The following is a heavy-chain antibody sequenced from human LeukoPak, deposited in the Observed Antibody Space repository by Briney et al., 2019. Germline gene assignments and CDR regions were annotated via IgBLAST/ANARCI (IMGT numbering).Heavy chain of an antibody. CDR2: ISYDESNK. J-gene: IGHJ4*02. CDR3: AKDRLRGAYFDY. CDR1: GFTFSSYG. Sequence: PGRSLRLSCAASGFTFSSYGMHWVRQAPGKGLEWVAVISYDESNKYYADSVKGRFTISRDNSKNTLYLQMNSLRAEDTAVYYCAKDRLRGAYFDYWGQGTLVTVSS. D-gene: IGHD5-12*01. V-gene: IGHV3-30*18.